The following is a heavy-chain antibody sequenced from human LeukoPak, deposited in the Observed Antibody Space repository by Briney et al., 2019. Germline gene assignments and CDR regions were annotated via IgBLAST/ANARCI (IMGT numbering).Heavy chain of an antibody. V-gene: IGHV3-30-3*01. Sequence: GGSLRLSCAASGFTFSSYAMHWVRQAPGKGLEWVAVISYDGSNKYYADSVKGRFTISRDNSKNTLYLQMNSLRAEDTAVYYCARDEGRYCSSTSCWTYYFDYWGQGTLVTVSA. CDR3: ARDEGRYCSSTSCWTYYFDY. CDR2: ISYDGSNK. CDR1: GFTFSSYA. J-gene: IGHJ4*02. D-gene: IGHD2-2*01.